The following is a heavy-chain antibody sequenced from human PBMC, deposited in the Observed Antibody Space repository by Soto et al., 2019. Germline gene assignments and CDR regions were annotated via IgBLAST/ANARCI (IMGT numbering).Heavy chain of an antibody. V-gene: IGHV1-18*01. CDR2: FSGYNVNT. CDR3: AREDRYERSYAFDI. J-gene: IGHJ3*02. CDR1: GYTFTSYV. D-gene: IGHD1-20*01. Sequence: QVQLVQSGAEVKKPGASVKVSCKASGYTFTSYVISWVRQAPGQGVEWMGWFSGYNVNTNYAEKFQGRVTMNTDTSTSTAYMELRSLRSADTAVYFCAREDRYERSYAFDIWGQGTMVTVSS.